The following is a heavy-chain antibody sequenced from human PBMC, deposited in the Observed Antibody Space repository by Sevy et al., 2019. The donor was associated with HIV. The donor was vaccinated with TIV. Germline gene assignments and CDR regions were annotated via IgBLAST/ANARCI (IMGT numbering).Heavy chain of an antibody. J-gene: IGHJ6*02. V-gene: IGHV4-39*01. CDR3: ARPSEYSSSWYGSYYYYGMHV. D-gene: IGHD6-13*01. CDR1: GGSISSSSYY. Sequence: SETLSLTCTVSGGSISSSSYYWGWIRQPPGKGLEGIGSIYYSGSTYYNPSLKSRVTISVDTSKNQFSLKLSSVTAADTALYYCARPSEYSSSWYGSYYYYGMHVWGQGTTVTVSS. CDR2: IYYSGST.